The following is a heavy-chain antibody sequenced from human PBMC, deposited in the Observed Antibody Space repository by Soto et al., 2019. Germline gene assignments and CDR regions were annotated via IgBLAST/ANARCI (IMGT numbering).Heavy chain of an antibody. CDR3: ARGEEIATYLYCSCGMDV. Sequence: QMQLVQSGAEVKKPGSSVKVSCKASGVTFSSYAISWVRQAPGQGLEWMGGFIPIFGTANYEQKFQGRVTINADQSTGTAYMELSSLRSEDTAVYYGARGEEIATYLYCSCGMDVWGQGTTVTVSS. CDR2: FIPIFGTA. CDR1: GVTFSSYA. J-gene: IGHJ6*02. V-gene: IGHV1-69*01. D-gene: IGHD3-16*01.